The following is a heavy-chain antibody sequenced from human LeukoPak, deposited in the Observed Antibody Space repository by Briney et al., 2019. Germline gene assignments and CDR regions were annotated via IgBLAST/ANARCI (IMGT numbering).Heavy chain of an antibody. J-gene: IGHJ4*02. CDR3: ARDRDYVWGSYRRNPFDY. CDR1: GYTFTGYY. D-gene: IGHD3-16*02. V-gene: IGHV1-2*06. CDR2: INPHSGGT. Sequence: GASVKVSCKASGYTFTGYYMHWVRHAPRQGLEWMGRINPHSGGTNYAQKFQSRVTMTRDTSISTAYMELSRLRSDDTAVYYCARDRDYVWGSYRRNPFDYWGQGTLVTVSS.